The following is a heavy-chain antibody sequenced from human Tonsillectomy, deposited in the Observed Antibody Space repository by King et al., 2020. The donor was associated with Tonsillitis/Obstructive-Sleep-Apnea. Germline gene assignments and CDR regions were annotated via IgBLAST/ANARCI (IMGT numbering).Heavy chain of an antibody. Sequence: VQLQQWGAGLLKPSETLYLTCDVYGGSFSGHYWSWIRQPPGKGLEWIGEINHRGRSNYNPSLKSRFTISVDTSKNQFSLKLSSVTAADTAFYYFSRRQSATVVPFDYWGQGTLVTVSS. CDR3: SRRQSATVVPFDY. D-gene: IGHD1-1*01. V-gene: IGHV4-34*01. J-gene: IGHJ4*02. CDR2: INHRGRS. CDR1: GGSFSGHY.